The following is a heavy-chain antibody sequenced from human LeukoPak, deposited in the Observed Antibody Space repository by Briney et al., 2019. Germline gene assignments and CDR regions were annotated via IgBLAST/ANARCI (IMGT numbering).Heavy chain of an antibody. Sequence: PGGSLRLSCAASGFTVSGNYMSWVRQSPGKGLEWVSFIYSDGTPYYAASVKGRFTISRDNSKNTLYLQMNSLRAEGTAIYYCAKKAEAFGDSVTQHWGQGTLVTVSS. CDR2: IYSDGTP. V-gene: IGHV3-66*01. CDR3: AKKAEAFGDSVTQH. D-gene: IGHD4-17*01. CDR1: GFTVSGNY. J-gene: IGHJ1*01.